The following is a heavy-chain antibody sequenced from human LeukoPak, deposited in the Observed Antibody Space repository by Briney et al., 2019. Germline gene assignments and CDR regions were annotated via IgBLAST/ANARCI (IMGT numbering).Heavy chain of an antibody. J-gene: IGHJ4*02. CDR2: IYYSGST. CDR1: GGSISSSVYY. D-gene: IGHD4-17*01. Sequence: SGTLSLTCTVSGGSISSSVYYWAWIRQPPGKGLEWIGSIYYSGSTYYNPSLKSRVTISVDTSKNHFSLKLSSVTAADTAVYYCARRSYGFPFDYWDQGTLVTVSS. V-gene: IGHV4-39*02. CDR3: ARRSYGFPFDY.